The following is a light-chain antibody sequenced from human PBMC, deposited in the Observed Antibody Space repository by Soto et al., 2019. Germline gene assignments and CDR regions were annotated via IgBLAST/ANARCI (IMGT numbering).Light chain of an antibody. V-gene: IGKV3-20*01. CDR3: QQYGSSPNT. CDR2: DAS. J-gene: IGKJ2*01. CDR1: QSVSSTY. Sequence: EIVLTQSPGTLSLSPGERATLSCRASQSVSSTYLAWYQQKPGQAPRLLIYDASSRATGIPDRFSGSGSGTDFTLTISRLEPEDFAVYYWQQYGSSPNTFGQGTELEIK.